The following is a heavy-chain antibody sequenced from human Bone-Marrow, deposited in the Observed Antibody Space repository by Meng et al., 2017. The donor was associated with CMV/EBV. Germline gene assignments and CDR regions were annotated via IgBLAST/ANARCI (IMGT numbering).Heavy chain of an antibody. CDR2: IRYDADDK. CDR1: GFGFSTYG. J-gene: IGHJ6*02. V-gene: IGHV3-30*02. D-gene: IGHD3-22*01. CDR3: ARPARTTDYYDSSGLRPKRGMDV. Sequence: GESLKISCAASGFGFSTYGMHWVRQAPGKGLEWLAFIRYDADDKSYADSVKGRFTISRDNSKNTLFLQMNSLRAEDTAVYYCARPARTTDYYDSSGLRPKRGMDVWGQGTTVTVSS.